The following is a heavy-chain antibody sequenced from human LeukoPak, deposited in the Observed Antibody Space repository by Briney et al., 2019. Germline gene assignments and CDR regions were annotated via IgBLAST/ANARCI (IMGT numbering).Heavy chain of an antibody. CDR2: ISAYNGNT. J-gene: IGHJ4*02. D-gene: IGHD3-3*01. CDR1: GYTFTSYG. V-gene: IGHV1-18*01. CDR3: ARDAAYYDFWSGYYSYLDY. Sequence: GASVKVSCKASGYTFTSYGISWVRQAPGQGLEWMGWISAYNGNTNYAQKLQGRVTMTTDTSTSTAYMELRSLRSDDTAVYYCARDAAYYDFWSGYYSYLDYWGQGTLVTVSS.